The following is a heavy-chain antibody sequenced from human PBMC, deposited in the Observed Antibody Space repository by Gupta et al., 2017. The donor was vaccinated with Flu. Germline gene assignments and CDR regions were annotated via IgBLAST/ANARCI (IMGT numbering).Heavy chain of an antibody. CDR2: INPSGGST. J-gene: IGHJ5*02. CDR3: ASAANDPNWFDP. D-gene: IGHD2-15*01. CDR1: GYTFTSYY. Sequence: QVQLVQSGAEVKKPGASVKVSCKASGYTFTSYYMHWVRQAPGQGLEWMGIINPSGGSTSYAQKFQGRVTMTRDTSTSTVYMELSSLRSEDTAVYYCASAANDPNWFDPWGQGTLVTVSS. V-gene: IGHV1-46*01.